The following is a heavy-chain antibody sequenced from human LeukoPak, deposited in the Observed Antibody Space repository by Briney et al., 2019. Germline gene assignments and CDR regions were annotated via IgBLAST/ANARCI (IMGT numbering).Heavy chain of an antibody. CDR3: AIQPFRGYCSGGSCYSDY. V-gene: IGHV1-18*01. D-gene: IGHD2-15*01. Sequence: ASVKVSCKASGYDFTSVGITWVRQAPGQGLEWMGWISPYNGNTRYVQKLQGRVTMTTDTSTSTAYMELRSLRSEDTAVYYCAIQPFRGYCSGGSCYSDYWGQGTLVTVSS. J-gene: IGHJ4*02. CDR2: ISPYNGNT. CDR1: GYDFTSVG.